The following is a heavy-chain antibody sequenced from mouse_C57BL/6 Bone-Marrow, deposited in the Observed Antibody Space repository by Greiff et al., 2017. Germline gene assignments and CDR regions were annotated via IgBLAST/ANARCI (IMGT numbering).Heavy chain of an antibody. D-gene: IGHD1-1*01. V-gene: IGHV1-15*01. CDR2: IDPETGGT. J-gene: IGHJ2*01. CDR3: TRGGWSTTVEDY. CDR1: GYTFTDYE. Sequence: QVQLKQSGAELVRPGASVTLSCKASGYTFTDYEMHWVKQTPVHGLEWIGAIDPETGGTAYNQKFKGKAILTADKSSSTAYMELRSLTSEDSAVYYCTRGGWSTTVEDYWGQGTTLTVSS.